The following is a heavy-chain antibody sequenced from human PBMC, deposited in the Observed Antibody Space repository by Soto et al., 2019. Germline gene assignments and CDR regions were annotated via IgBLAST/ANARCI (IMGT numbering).Heavy chain of an antibody. CDR3: VKGGTSVSSAGFDY. V-gene: IGHV3-64D*06. CDR2: IRNNGVST. Sequence: PGGSLRLSCSASGFTFSTYSMHWVRQAPGKGLEFVSVIRNNGVSTYYADSVKGRFTISRDNSNNTLSLQMRSLRPEDTGVYYCVKGGTSVSSAGFDYWGLGTLVTVSS. D-gene: IGHD3-22*01. CDR1: GFTFSTYS. J-gene: IGHJ4*02.